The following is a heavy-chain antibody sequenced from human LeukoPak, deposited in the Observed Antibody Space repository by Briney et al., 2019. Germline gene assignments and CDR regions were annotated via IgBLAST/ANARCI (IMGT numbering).Heavy chain of an antibody. J-gene: IGHJ4*02. CDR1: GXSINTYY. D-gene: IGHD3-16*01. V-gene: IGHV4-59*01. Sequence: PSETLSLTCSVSGXSINTYYGTWIRLSPGKGLDWIGYIYYSGTTNYNPSLKSRVSMSVDTSRNQFSLRLSSVTAADTAIYYCARGTVQMGMGERFFDFWGQGTLVTVSS. CDR2: IYYSGTT. CDR3: ARGTVQMGMGERFFDF.